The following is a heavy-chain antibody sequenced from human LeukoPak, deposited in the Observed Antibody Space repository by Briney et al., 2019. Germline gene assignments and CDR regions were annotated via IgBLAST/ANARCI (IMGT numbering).Heavy chain of an antibody. CDR2: MNPNSGNT. Sequence: ASVKVSCKASGYTFTSYDINWVRQATGQGLEWMGWMNPNSGNTGYAQKFQGRVTMTRYTSISTAYMELSSLRSEDTAVYYCARPFITIFGVVAPLDYWGQGTLVTVSS. V-gene: IGHV1-8*01. CDR1: GYTFTSYD. J-gene: IGHJ4*02. D-gene: IGHD3-3*01. CDR3: ARPFITIFGVVAPLDY.